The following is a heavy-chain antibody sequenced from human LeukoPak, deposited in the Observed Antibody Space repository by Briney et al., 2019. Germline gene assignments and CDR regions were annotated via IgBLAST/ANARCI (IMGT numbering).Heavy chain of an antibody. CDR1: GFTFSSYS. Sequence: GGSLRLSCAASGFTFSSYSMNWVRQTPGKGLEWVSYISNTGLSIHYADSVKGRFTISRDNAKISLYLQMNSLRAEDTAVYYCARFYENNSRKGIDYWGQGTLVTVSS. J-gene: IGHJ4*02. CDR3: ARFYENNSRKGIDY. D-gene: IGHD2/OR15-2a*01. CDR2: ISNTGLSI. V-gene: IGHV3-48*04.